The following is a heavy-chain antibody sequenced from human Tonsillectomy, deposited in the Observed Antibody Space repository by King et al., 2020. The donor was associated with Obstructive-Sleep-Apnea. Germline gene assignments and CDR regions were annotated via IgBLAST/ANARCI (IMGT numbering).Heavy chain of an antibody. D-gene: IGHD2-2*01. J-gene: IGHJ5*02. Sequence: QLVQSGAEVKKPGSSVKVSCKASGGTFSSYAISWVRQAPGQGLEWMGGIIPILGIANYAQKFQGRVTITADKSTSTAYMELSSLRSEDTAVYYCARDLACSSTSCYAGSGWFDPWGQGTLVTVSS. CDR3: ARDLACSSTSCYAGSGWFDP. CDR2: IIPILGIA. CDR1: GGTFSSYA. V-gene: IGHV1-69*04.